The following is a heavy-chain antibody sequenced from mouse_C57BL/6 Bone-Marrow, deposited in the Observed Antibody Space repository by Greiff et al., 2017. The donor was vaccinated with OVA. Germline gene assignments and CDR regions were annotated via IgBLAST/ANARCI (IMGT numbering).Heavy chain of an antibody. D-gene: IGHD2-1*01. V-gene: IGHV1-39*01. CDR2: INPNYGTT. CDR1: GYSFTDYN. Sequence: EVKVVESGPELVKPGASVKISCKASGYSFTDYNMNWVKQSNGKSLEWIGVINPNYGTTSYNQKFKGKATLTVDQSSSTAYMQLNSLTSEDSAVYYCARYGNYWYCDVWGTGTTVTVSS. CDR3: ARYGNYWYCDV. J-gene: IGHJ1*03.